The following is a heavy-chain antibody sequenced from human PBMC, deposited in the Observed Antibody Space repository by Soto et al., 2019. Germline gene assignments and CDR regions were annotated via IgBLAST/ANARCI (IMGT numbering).Heavy chain of an antibody. Sequence: EVQLVESGGGLVQPGGSLRLSCAASGFTFSSYWMSWVRQAPGKGLEWVANIKQDGSEKYYVDSVKGRFTISRDNAKNSLYLKMNSLRAEDTAVYYCARGGSSWYGYYGMDVWGQGTTVTVSS. CDR3: ARGGSSWYGYYGMDV. D-gene: IGHD6-13*01. CDR2: IKQDGSEK. V-gene: IGHV3-7*01. CDR1: GFTFSSYW. J-gene: IGHJ6*02.